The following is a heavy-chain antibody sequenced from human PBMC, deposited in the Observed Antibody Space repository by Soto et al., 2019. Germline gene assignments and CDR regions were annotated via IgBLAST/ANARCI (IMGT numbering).Heavy chain of an antibody. CDR2: IYYSGST. CDR3: AIARDTIFGVAGNNWFDP. D-gene: IGHD3-3*01. V-gene: IGHV4-31*03. CDR1: GGSISSGGYY. Sequence: LSLTCTVSGGSISSGGYYWSWIRQHPGKGLEWIGYIYYSGSTYYNPSLKSRVTISVDTSKNQFSLKLSSVTAADTAVYYCAIARDTIFGVAGNNWFDPWGQGTLVTVSS. J-gene: IGHJ5*02.